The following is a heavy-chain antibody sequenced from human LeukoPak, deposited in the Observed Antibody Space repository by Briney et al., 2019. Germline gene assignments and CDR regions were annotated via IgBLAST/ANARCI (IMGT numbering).Heavy chain of an antibody. CDR2: IYYSGST. V-gene: IGHV4-59*01. CDR3: AREDYYGSGSYYKGRDAFDI. CDR1: GGSISSYY. J-gene: IGHJ3*02. D-gene: IGHD3-10*01. Sequence: SETLSLTCTVSGGSISSYYWSWIRQPPGKGLEWIGYIYYSGSTNYNPSLKSRVTISVDTSKSQFSLKLSSVTAADTAVYYCAREDYYGSGSYYKGRDAFDIWGQGTMVTVSS.